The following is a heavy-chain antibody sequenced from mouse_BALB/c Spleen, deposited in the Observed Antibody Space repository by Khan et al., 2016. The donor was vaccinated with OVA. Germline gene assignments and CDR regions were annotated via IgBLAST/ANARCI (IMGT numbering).Heavy chain of an antibody. CDR3: ARETSYWYFDA. V-gene: IGHV9-1*02. J-gene: IGHJ1*01. D-gene: IGHD1-3*01. Sequence: QIQVGQAGPELKKPGETIKISCQASGYTFTNYRKEWMKQAPEKGLKWMGWINTYTGEPTYGDEFKGRVAFSLETSARTAYLQINNLKNEDMATYFCARETSYWYFDAWGAGTTVTVSS. CDR2: INTYTGEP. CDR1: GYTFTNYR.